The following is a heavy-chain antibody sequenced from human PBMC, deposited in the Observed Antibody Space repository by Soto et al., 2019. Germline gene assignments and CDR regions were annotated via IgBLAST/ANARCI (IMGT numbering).Heavy chain of an antibody. D-gene: IGHD5-12*01. CDR1: GYTFSDHG. Sequence: QVHLVQSGAEVKKPGASVKVSCEASGYTFSDHGITWLRQAPGQGLEWMGWISGFNDNTNYAQKFQGRVTMTRDTSASTAYMELKSLTSEDTAVYYCVRSGYSLLDYYNGMDVCGQGTTFTVS. CDR3: VRSGYSLLDYYNGMDV. V-gene: IGHV1-18*01. J-gene: IGHJ6*02. CDR2: ISGFNDNT.